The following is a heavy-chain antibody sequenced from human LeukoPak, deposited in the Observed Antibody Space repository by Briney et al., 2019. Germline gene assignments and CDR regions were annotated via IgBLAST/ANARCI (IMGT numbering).Heavy chain of an antibody. CDR1: GFTFSNYA. J-gene: IGHJ4*02. V-gene: IGHV3-23*01. D-gene: IGHD6-19*01. CDR3: ARVRSGWSDDY. CDR2: ISGSGGST. Sequence: GGSLRLSCAASGFTFSNYAMSWARQAPGKGLEWVSAISGSGGSTYYADSVKGRFTISRDNSKNTLYLQMNSLRDEDTAVYYCARVRSGWSDDYWGQGTLVTVSS.